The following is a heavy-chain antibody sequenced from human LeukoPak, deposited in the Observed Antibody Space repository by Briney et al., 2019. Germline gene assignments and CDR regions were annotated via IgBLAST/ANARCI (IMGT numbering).Heavy chain of an antibody. J-gene: IGHJ4*02. CDR2: IYSGGST. CDR3: ALSAPDYYFDY. Sequence: AGGSLRLSCAASGFTVSSNYMSWVRQAPGKGLEWVSVIYSGGSTYYADSVKGRFTISRDSSKNTLYLQMNSLRAEDTAVYYCALSAPDYYFDYRGQGTLVTVSS. D-gene: IGHD6-25*01. CDR1: GFTVSSNY. V-gene: IGHV3-66*02.